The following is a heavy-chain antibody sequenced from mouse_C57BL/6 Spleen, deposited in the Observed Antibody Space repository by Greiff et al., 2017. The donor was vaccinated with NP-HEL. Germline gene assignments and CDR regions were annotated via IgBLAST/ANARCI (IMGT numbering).Heavy chain of an antibody. CDR3: ARQTENGNAPWYFDV. CDR1: GFTFSSYG. D-gene: IGHD2-1*01. CDR2: ISSGGSYT. Sequence: EVKLVESGGDLVKPGGSLKLSCAASGFTFSSYGMSWVRQTPDKRLEWVATISSGGSYTYYPDSVQGRFTISRDNAKNTLYLQRSSLKSEDTAMYYCARQTENGNAPWYFDVWGTGTTVTVSS. V-gene: IGHV5-6*01. J-gene: IGHJ1*03.